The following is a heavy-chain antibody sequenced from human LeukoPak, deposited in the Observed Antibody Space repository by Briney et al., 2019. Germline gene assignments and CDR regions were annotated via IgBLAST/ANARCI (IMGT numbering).Heavy chain of an antibody. D-gene: IGHD2-15*01. V-gene: IGHV4-34*01. Sequence: SETLSLTCAVYGGSFSGYYWSWIRQPPGKGLEWIGEINHSGSTNYNPSLKSRVTISVDTSKNQFSLKLSSVTAADTAVYYCARVPPVIVVVVAATSGWFDPWGQGTLVTVSS. J-gene: IGHJ5*02. CDR2: INHSGST. CDR1: GGSFSGYY. CDR3: ARVPPVIVVVVAATSGWFDP.